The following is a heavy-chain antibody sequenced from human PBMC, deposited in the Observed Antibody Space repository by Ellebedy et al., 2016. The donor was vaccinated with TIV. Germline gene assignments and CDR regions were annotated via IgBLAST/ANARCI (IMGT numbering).Heavy chain of an antibody. CDR1: ELNVSSNY. Sequence: GESLKIPCAASELNVSSNYMSWVRQAPGKGLEWVSVISIDSTTYYADSVKGRFTISRDASENTLYIQMNSLRAEDTAVYYCARETFNDVDLDLWGLFDIWGQGTMVTVSS. CDR3: ARETFNDVDLDLWGLFDI. J-gene: IGHJ3*02. V-gene: IGHV3-66*01. D-gene: IGHD2/OR15-2a*01. CDR2: ISIDSTT.